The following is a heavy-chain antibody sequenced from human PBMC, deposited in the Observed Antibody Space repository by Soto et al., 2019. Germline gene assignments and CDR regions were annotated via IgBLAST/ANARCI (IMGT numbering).Heavy chain of an antibody. CDR1: GFSLSTSGVG. D-gene: IGHD2-15*01. CDR2: IYWDDDK. V-gene: IGHV2-5*02. J-gene: IGHJ4*02. CDR3: ARIYCSGGSCYGNYFDY. Sequence: QITLKESGPTLVKPTQTLTLTCTFSGFSLSTSGVGVGWIRQSPGKALEWLALIYWDDDKRYSPSLKRRLTITKDSSKNQVVLTMTNMDPVDKATYCCARIYCSGGSCYGNYFDYWGQGTLVTVSS.